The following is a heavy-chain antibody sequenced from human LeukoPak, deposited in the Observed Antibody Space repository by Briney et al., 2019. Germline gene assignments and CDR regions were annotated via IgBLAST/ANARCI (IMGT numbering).Heavy chain of an antibody. J-gene: IGHJ4*02. D-gene: IGHD4-23*01. CDR1: GYTFTSYG. CDR2: ISGYTGNT. V-gene: IGHV1-18*01. CDR3: AREVYVVTPTPIDY. Sequence: GASVKVSFKASGYTFTSYGISWVRQAPGQGLEWMGWISGYTGNTNYAQKLQGRVTMTTDTSTSTAYMELRSLRSDDTAVYYCAREVYVVTPTPIDYWGQETLVTVSS.